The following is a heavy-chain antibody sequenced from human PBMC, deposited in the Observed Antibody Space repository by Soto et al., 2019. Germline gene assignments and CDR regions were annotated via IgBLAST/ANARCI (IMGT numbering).Heavy chain of an antibody. D-gene: IGHD6-19*01. Sequence: EVQLLESGGGLVRPGGSLRLSCAASGFTFSIYAMSWVRQAPGKGLEWVSGISGSAGSTYYADSVMGRFTISRDDSKNTLYLQMNSLRAEDTAEYCCAKDRPPGAVAGPYYFDYWGQGTLVTVSS. CDR3: AKDRPPGAVAGPYYFDY. CDR2: ISGSAGST. J-gene: IGHJ4*02. V-gene: IGHV3-23*01. CDR1: GFTFSIYA.